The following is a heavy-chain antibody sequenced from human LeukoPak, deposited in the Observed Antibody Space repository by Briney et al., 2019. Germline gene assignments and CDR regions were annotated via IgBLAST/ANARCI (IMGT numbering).Heavy chain of an antibody. Sequence: GESLQISCKGSGYSFTSYWIGWVRQLPGKGLEWIGIIYPGDSDTRYSPSFQGQVTISADKSISTAYLQWSSLKASDTAMYYCASPGSGSSNAFDIWGQGTMVTVSS. D-gene: IGHD3-10*01. V-gene: IGHV5-51*01. CDR2: IYPGDSDT. CDR3: ASPGSGSSNAFDI. J-gene: IGHJ3*02. CDR1: GYSFTSYW.